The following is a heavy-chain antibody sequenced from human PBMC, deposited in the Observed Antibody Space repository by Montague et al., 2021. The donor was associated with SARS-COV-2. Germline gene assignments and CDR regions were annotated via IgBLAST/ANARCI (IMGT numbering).Heavy chain of an antibody. J-gene: IGHJ5*02. CDR3: ARGVAGEYWDDGKIRDFSWFDP. CDR2: INYGGST. V-gene: IGHV4-34*01. CDR1: GGSLSDYH. D-gene: IGHD1-1*01. Sequence: SETLSLTCAVYGGSLSDYHWTWIRQSPGAGLEWIGQINYGGSTKYNPSLKSRVTISIDTSKNQFSLKLTSVTAADTAVYFCARGVAGEYWDDGKIRDFSWFDPWGQGILVTVSS.